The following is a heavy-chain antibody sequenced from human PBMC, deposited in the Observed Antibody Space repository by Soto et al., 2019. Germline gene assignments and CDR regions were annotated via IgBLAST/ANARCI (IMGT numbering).Heavy chain of an antibody. Sequence: QVQLVQSGAEVKKPGSSVKVSCKASGGTFNRNTISWVRQAPGQGLEWMGGIIPIFGTANYAQKFQGRVTITADESTSTAYMELGRLRSEDTAVYYCARQFDYDSSGYYYAYWGQGTLVTVSS. CDR3: ARQFDYDSSGYYYAY. CDR1: GGTFNRNT. V-gene: IGHV1-69*01. J-gene: IGHJ4*02. CDR2: IIPIFGTA. D-gene: IGHD3-22*01.